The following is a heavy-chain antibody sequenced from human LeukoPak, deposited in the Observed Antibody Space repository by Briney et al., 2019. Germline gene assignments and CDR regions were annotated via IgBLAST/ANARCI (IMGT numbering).Heavy chain of an antibody. J-gene: IGHJ5*02. CDR3: ARLYCSSTSCYLGRDNWFDP. D-gene: IGHD2-2*01. CDR2: INPNSGGT. CDR1: GYTFTGYY. V-gene: IGHV1-2*02. Sequence: ASVKVSCKASGYTFTGYYIHWVRQAPGQGLEWMGWINPNSGGTNYAQKFQGRVTMTRDTSISTAYMELIRLTSDDTAVYYCARLYCSSTSCYLGRDNWFDPWGQGTLVTVSS.